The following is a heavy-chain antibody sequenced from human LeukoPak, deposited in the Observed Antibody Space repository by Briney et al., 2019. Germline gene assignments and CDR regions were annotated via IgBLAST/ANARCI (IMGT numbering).Heavy chain of an antibody. CDR2: ISNSASTT. CDR1: GFTFNSYE. Sequence: PGGSLRLSCAATGFTFNSYEMNWVRQAPGQGLEWVVYISNSASTTYYADSVKGRFTISRDNAKNSLYLQMNSLRAEDTAVYYCARGIAAAGIVGVFDYWGQGTLVTVSS. CDR3: ARGIAAAGIVGVFDY. V-gene: IGHV3-48*03. D-gene: IGHD6-13*01. J-gene: IGHJ4*02.